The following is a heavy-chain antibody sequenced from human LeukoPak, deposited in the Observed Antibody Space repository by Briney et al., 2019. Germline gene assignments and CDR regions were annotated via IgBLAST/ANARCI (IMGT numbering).Heavy chain of an antibody. CDR3: AREPNQVEAIYFDY. Sequence: SVKVSCKASGGTFSSYAISWVRQAPGQGLEWMGGIIPIFGTTNYAQKFQGRVTITTDESTSTAYVELSSLRSEDTAVYYCAREPNQVEAIYFDYWGQGTLVTVSS. V-gene: IGHV1-69*05. J-gene: IGHJ4*02. D-gene: IGHD1-26*01. CDR2: IIPIFGTT. CDR1: GGTFSSYA.